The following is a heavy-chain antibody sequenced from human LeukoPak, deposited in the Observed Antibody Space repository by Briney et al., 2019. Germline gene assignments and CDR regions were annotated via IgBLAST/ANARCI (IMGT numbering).Heavy chain of an antibody. CDR1: GGSISTYY. Sequence: PSETLSLTCTVSGGSISTYYWSWIRQPPGKGLEWIGYIYYSGSTDSNPSLKSRVPISVDTSKNQISLKLSSVTAADTAVYYCARTYCRGGSCHFDYWGQGTLVTVSS. J-gene: IGHJ4*02. D-gene: IGHD2-15*01. CDR2: IYYSGST. CDR3: ARTYCRGGSCHFDY. V-gene: IGHV4-59*08.